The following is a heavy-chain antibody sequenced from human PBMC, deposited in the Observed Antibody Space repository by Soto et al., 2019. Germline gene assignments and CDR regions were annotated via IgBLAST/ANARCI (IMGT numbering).Heavy chain of an antibody. V-gene: IGHV3-74*01. Sequence: GGSLRLSCAPSGFTFSSYWMHWVRQAPGKGLVWVSRINSDVSSTSYADSVKGRFTISRDNAKNTLYLQMNSLRAEDTAVYYCARDSRYYDFWSGYMAAYGMDVWGQGTTVTVSS. J-gene: IGHJ6*02. CDR3: ARDSRYYDFWSGYMAAYGMDV. CDR1: GFTFSSYW. D-gene: IGHD3-3*01. CDR2: INSDVSST.